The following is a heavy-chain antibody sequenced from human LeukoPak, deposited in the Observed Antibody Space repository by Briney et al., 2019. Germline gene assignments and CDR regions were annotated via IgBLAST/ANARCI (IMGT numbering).Heavy chain of an antibody. V-gene: IGHV1-18*01. CDR1: GYTFTSYG. CDR3: ATAGRNDHDWSHYMDV. J-gene: IGHJ6*03. Sequence: ASVKVSCKASGYTFTSYGISWVRQAPGQGLEWMGWISAYNGNTNYAQKLQGRVTMTTDASTSTAYMELRSLRSDDTAVYYCATAGRNDHDWSHYMDVWGKGTTVTVS. CDR2: ISAYNGNT. D-gene: IGHD3-3*01.